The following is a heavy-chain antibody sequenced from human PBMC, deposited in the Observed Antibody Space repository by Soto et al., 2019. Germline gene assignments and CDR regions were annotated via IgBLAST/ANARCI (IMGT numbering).Heavy chain of an antibody. V-gene: IGHV3-30*18. Sequence: GGSLRLSCAASGFTFSSYGMHWVRQAPGKGLEWVAVISYDGSNKYYADSVKGRFTISRDNSKNTLYLQMNSLRAEDTAVYYCAKGVYYGSGSHSAHAFDSRGPGTRVT. CDR1: GFTFSSYG. CDR2: ISYDGSNK. J-gene: IGHJ3*02. D-gene: IGHD3-10*01. CDR3: AKGVYYGSGSHSAHAFDS.